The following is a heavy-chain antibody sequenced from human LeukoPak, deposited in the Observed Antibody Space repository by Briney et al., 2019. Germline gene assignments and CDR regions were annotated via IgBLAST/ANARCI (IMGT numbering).Heavy chain of an antibody. J-gene: IGHJ3*02. Sequence: PSETLSLTCTVSGGSISGYYWSWIRQPPGKGLEWIGYMYYSGSTNYNPSLKSRVTISVDTSKNQFSLKLSSVTAADTAVYYCARGGPRGAFDIWGQGTMVTVSS. D-gene: IGHD3-10*01. CDR2: MYYSGST. V-gene: IGHV4-59*01. CDR3: ARGGPRGAFDI. CDR1: GGSISGYY.